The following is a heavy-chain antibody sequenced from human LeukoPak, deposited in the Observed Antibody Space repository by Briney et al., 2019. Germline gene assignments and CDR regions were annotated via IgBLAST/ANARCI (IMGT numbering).Heavy chain of an antibody. Sequence: GESLKISCKGSGYSFTSYWISWVRQMPGKGLEWMGRINPSDSYTKYSPSLQGHVTISADKSINTAYLPWSSLKASDTAMYYRATTGHYGMDVWGQGTTVTVSS. V-gene: IGHV5-10-1*01. CDR3: ATTGHYGMDV. CDR1: GYSFTSYW. D-gene: IGHD3-9*01. CDR2: INPSDSYT. J-gene: IGHJ6*02.